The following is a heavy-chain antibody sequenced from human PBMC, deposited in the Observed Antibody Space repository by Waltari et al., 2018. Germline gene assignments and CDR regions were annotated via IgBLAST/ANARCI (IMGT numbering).Heavy chain of an antibody. CDR1: GCNVADYA. V-gene: IGHV3-9*01. CDR2: ISWNSDNI. Sequence: EVQLVESGGGLVQPGRSLRLSCAVSGCNVADYAMHWVRQAPGKGLEWVSGISWNSDNIGYADSVKGRFTISRDNAKNSLYLQMNSLRPEDTALYYCAKGHSGSYGLKDWGQGTLVTVSS. J-gene: IGHJ4*02. CDR3: AKGHSGSYGLKD. D-gene: IGHD1-26*01.